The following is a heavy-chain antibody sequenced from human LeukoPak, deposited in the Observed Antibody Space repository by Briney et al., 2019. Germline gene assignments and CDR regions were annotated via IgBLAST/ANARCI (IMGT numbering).Heavy chain of an antibody. J-gene: IGHJ4*02. V-gene: IGHV3-23*01. Sequence: GGSLRLSCAASGFTFSSYAMSWVRQAPGKGLEWVSAISGSGGSTYYADSVKGRFTISRDNSKNTLYLQMNSLRAEDTAVYYCAKVTRPESSGWPTHFDYWGQGTLVTVSS. CDR2: ISGSGGST. CDR3: AKVTRPESSGWPTHFDY. D-gene: IGHD6-19*01. CDR1: GFTFSSYA.